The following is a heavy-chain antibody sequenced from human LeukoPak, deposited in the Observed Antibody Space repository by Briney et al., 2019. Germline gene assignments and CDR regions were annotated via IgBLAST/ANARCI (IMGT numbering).Heavy chain of an antibody. J-gene: IGHJ4*02. Sequence: ESGPALVKPTQPLTLTCSLSGFSVSTGGVGVGWIRQSPGKALEWLALIYWNDEKRYSPSLKSRLTITKDTSKNQVVLTMTNMAPVDTATYYCAHEDSSYYYFDYWGQGTVVTVSS. D-gene: IGHD3-22*01. CDR1: GFSVSTGGVG. CDR3: AHEDSSYYYFDY. V-gene: IGHV2-5*01. CDR2: IYWNDEK.